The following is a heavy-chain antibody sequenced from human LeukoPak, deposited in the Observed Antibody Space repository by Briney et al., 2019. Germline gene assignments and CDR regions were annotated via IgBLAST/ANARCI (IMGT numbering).Heavy chain of an antibody. Sequence: GESLKISCKGAGYSFTSYWIGWGRQMHGKGLEWMGIIYPGDSDTRYGPSFQGQVTISADKSISTAYLQWSSLKASDTAMYYCATSQDTAMVPDYWGQGTLVAVSS. CDR2: IYPGDSDT. CDR1: GYSFTSYW. CDR3: ATSQDTAMVPDY. J-gene: IGHJ4*02. D-gene: IGHD5-18*01. V-gene: IGHV5-51*01.